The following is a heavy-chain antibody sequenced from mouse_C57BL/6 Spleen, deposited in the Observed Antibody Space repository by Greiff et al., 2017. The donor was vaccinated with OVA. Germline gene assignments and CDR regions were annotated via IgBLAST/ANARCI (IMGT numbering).Heavy chain of an antibody. CDR2: IDPSDSYT. CDR1: GYTFTSYW. Sequence: QVQLQQPGAELVKPGASVKLSCKASGYTFTSYWMQWVKQRPGQGLEWIGEIDPSDSYTNYNQKFKGKATLTVDTSSSTAYMQLSSLTSEDSAVYYCARGDYYGSSWRTWFAYWGQGTLVTVSA. D-gene: IGHD1-1*01. CDR3: ARGDYYGSSWRTWFAY. V-gene: IGHV1-50*01. J-gene: IGHJ3*01.